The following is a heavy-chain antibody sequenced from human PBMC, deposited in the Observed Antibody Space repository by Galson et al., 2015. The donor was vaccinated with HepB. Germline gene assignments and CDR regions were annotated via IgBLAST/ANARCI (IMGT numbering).Heavy chain of an antibody. Sequence: SVKVSCKASGGTFSSYAISWVRQAPGQGLEWMGRIIPILGIANYAQKFQGRVTITADKSTSTAYMELRSLRSDDTAVYYCTRYLIAAAGVTDYWGQGTLVTVSS. CDR2: IIPILGIA. CDR1: GGTFSSYA. D-gene: IGHD6-13*01. CDR3: TRYLIAAAGVTDY. V-gene: IGHV1-69*04. J-gene: IGHJ4*02.